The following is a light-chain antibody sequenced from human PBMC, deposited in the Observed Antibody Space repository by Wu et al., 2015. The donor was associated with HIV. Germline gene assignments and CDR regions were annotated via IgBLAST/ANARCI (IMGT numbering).Light chain of an antibody. Sequence: EIVLTQSPGTLSLSPGDRATLSCRASQSVTSSYLAWFQQKPGQAPRLLIYGATNRATGIPDRFSGSGSGTDFTLTISRPEPEDFAVYYCQQYATSITFGQGTRLQIK. J-gene: IGKJ5*01. V-gene: IGKV3-20*01. CDR3: QQYATSIT. CDR2: GAT. CDR1: QSVTSSY.